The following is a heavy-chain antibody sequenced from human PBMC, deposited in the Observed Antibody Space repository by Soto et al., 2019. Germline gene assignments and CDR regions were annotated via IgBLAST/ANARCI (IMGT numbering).Heavy chain of an antibody. V-gene: IGHV3-30*04. CDR1: KFTFNNYA. CDR3: ASLIVGSFYGVDV. Sequence: QAQLVESGGGVVQPGRSLRLSCAASKFTFNNYAMHWVRQAPGKGLEWLAFISYDGSNRLYADSVKGRFTISRDNSKNMLYRQMNNLGVEDTAVYYCASLIVGSFYGVDVWGQGTTVTVSS. CDR2: ISYDGSNR. D-gene: IGHD1-26*01. J-gene: IGHJ6*02.